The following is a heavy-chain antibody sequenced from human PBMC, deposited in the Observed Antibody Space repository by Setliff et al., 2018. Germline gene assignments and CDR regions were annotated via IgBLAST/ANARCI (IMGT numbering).Heavy chain of an antibody. CDR3: AKPQVELRWGFES. CDR2: IYSGDRST. D-gene: IGHD1-7*01. V-gene: IGHV3-23*03. CDR1: GFAFSSYA. Sequence: GGSLRLSCAGSGFAFSSYAMSWVRQAPGKGLEWVSTIYSGDRSTFYTDSVKGRFTISRDSSKNTLYLQMNSLRAEDTAVYYCAKPQVELRWGFESWGQGTLVTVS. J-gene: IGHJ4*02.